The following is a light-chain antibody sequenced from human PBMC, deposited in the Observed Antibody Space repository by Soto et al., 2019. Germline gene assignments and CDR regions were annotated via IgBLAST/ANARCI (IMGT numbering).Light chain of an antibody. V-gene: IGLV2-14*01. J-gene: IGLJ1*01. CDR1: SSDVGAYTS. CDR2: EVS. Sequence: QSVLTQPASVSGSPGQSITISCTGSSSDVGAYTSVSWYQQHPGKAPKLMIYEVSNRPSGVSRRFSGSKSGNTASLTISGRQAEDEAHYYCSSYTSDNRDYVFGTGTKVTVL. CDR3: SSYTSDNRDYV.